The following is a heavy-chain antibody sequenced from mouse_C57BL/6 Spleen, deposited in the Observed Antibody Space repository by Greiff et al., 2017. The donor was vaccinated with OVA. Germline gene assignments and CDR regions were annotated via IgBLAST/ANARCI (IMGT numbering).Heavy chain of an antibody. J-gene: IGHJ2*01. CDR1: GFTFRDYG. CDR2: ISSGGSTI. Sequence: DVKLVESGGGLVKPGGSLKLSCAASGFTFRDYGMHWVRPAPEKGLDWVAYISSGGSTIYYAASVKGRFTISRDNAKNTLFLQMTSLRSEDTAMYYCARPPTYYSNSHYFDYWGQGTTLTVSS. V-gene: IGHV5-17*01. CDR3: ARPPTYYSNSHYFDY. D-gene: IGHD2-5*01.